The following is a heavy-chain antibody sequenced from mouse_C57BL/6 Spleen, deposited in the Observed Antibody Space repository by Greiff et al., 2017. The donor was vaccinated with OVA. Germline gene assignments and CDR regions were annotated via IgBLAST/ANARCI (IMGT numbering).Heavy chain of an antibody. CDR2: IYPGSGST. V-gene: IGHV1-55*01. Sequence: QVQLKQPEAELVKPGASVKMSCKASGYTFTSYWITWVKQRPGQGLEWIGDIYPGSGSTNYNEKLKSKATLTVDTSSSTAYMQLSSLTSEDSAVYYCARGQEDYDGFAYWGQGTLVTVSA. CDR1: GYTFTSYW. D-gene: IGHD2-4*01. J-gene: IGHJ3*01. CDR3: ARGQEDYDGFAY.